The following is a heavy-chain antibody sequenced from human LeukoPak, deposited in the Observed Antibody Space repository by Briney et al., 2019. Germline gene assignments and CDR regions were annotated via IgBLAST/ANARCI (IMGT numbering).Heavy chain of an antibody. D-gene: IGHD3-10*01. CDR1: GFTFSSYG. CDR3: ARSILLWFGEPHYGMDV. J-gene: IGHJ6*04. CDR2: IWYDGSNK. V-gene: IGHV3-33*01. Sequence: PGRSLRLSCAASGFTFSSYGMHWVRQAPGKGLEWVAVIWYDGSNKYYADSVKGRFTISRDNSKNTLYLQMNSLRAEDTAVYYCARSILLWFGEPHYGMDVWGKGTTATVSS.